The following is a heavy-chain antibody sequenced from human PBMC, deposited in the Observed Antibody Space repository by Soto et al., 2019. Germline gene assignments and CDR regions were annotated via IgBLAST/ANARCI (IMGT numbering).Heavy chain of an antibody. Sequence: ASVKVSCKASGGTFSGYTISWVRQAPGQGLEWMGRIIPILGIANYAQKFQGRVTITADKSTSTAYMELSSLRSEDTAVYYCARVEYCSGGSCYSAAFDIWGQGTMVTVSS. J-gene: IGHJ3*02. CDR1: GGTFSGYT. V-gene: IGHV1-69*02. CDR2: IIPILGIA. D-gene: IGHD2-15*01. CDR3: ARVEYCSGGSCYSAAFDI.